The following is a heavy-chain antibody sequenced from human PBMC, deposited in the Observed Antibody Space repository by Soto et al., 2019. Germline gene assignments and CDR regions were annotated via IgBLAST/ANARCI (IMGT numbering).Heavy chain of an antibody. Sequence: ASVKVSCKTSGYTFTTYGVSWVRQAPGQGLEWMGWISPYNGNTNYAQRLQGRVTLTTDTSTNAAYMELRSLRSDDTALYYCAREDGYCSGGSCHSGGWLEPWGQGTLVTVSS. CDR2: ISPYNGNT. D-gene: IGHD2-15*01. J-gene: IGHJ5*02. CDR3: AREDGYCSGGSCHSGGWLEP. CDR1: GYTFTTYG. V-gene: IGHV1-18*01.